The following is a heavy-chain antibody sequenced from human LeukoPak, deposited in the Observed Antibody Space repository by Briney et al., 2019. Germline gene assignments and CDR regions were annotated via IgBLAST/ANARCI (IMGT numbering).Heavy chain of an antibody. Sequence: GGSLRLSCAASGLTFSSYAMSWVRQAPGKGLEWVSSVSTGGAGTYYADSVKGRFSISRDNSKNTLYLQMNSPRAEDTAIYYCANMLRGVLYYFDHWGQGTLVTVSS. D-gene: IGHD3-10*01. CDR2: VSTGGAGT. CDR1: GLTFSSYA. V-gene: IGHV3-23*01. CDR3: ANMLRGVLYYFDH. J-gene: IGHJ4*02.